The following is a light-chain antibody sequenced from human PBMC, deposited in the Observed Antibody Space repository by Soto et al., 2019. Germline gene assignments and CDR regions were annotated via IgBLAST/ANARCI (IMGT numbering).Light chain of an antibody. Sequence: EIVLTQSPATLSFSPGERATLSCRASPSVSSYLAWYQQKPVQAPRLLIYDASNRATGIPARFSGSGSGTDFTLTISSLEPEDFAVYYCQQRSNWPMYTFGQGTKLEIK. CDR2: DAS. CDR3: QQRSNWPMYT. J-gene: IGKJ2*01. CDR1: PSVSSY. V-gene: IGKV3-11*01.